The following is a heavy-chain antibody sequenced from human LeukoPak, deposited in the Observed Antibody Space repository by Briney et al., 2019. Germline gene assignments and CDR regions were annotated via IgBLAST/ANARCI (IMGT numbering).Heavy chain of an antibody. CDR3: ARDLGAGTRIAAVVDY. CDR2: INHSGST. Sequence: SETLSLTCAVYGGSFSGYYWSWIRQPPGKGLEWIGEINHSGSTNYNPSLKSRVTISVDTSKNQFSLKLSSVTAADTAVYYCARDLGAGTRIAAVVDYWGQGTLVTVSS. D-gene: IGHD6-13*01. CDR1: GGSFSGYY. J-gene: IGHJ4*02. V-gene: IGHV4-34*01.